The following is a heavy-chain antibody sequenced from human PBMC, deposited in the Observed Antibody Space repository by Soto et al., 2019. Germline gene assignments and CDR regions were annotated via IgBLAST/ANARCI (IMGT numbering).Heavy chain of an antibody. CDR2: IWYDGSNK. J-gene: IGHJ4*02. CDR1: GFTFSSYG. V-gene: IGHV3-33*01. D-gene: IGHD5-18*01. Sequence: QVQLVESGGGVVQPGRSLRLSCAASGFTFSSYGMHWVRQAPGKGLEWVAVIWYDGSNKYYADSVKGRFTISRDNSKNTLYLQMNSLSAEDTAVYYCARARADTAMVDYWGQGTLVTVSS. CDR3: ARARADTAMVDY.